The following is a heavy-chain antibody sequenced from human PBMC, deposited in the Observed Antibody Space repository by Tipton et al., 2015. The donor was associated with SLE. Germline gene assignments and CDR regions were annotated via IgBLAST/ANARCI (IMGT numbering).Heavy chain of an antibody. D-gene: IGHD6-13*01. CDR1: GFSFRNYG. CDR2: LGYDGSNE. J-gene: IGHJ4*02. CDR3: AKAHSSSWPIYFDK. V-gene: IGHV3-30*02. Sequence: SLRLSCVASGFSFRNYGMHWVRQALGKGLEGVAVLGYDGSNEHYADSVKGRFTVSRDNSKNTMYLQINSLRPEDTAVYYCAKAHSSSWPIYFDKWGRGTLVTVSS.